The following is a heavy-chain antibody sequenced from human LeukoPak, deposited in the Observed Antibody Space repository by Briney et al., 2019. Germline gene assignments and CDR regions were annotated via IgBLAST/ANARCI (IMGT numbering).Heavy chain of an antibody. CDR1: GGSISSYY. V-gene: IGHV4-59*01. CDR3: ARDSFYCSGGSCYDAFDI. Sequence: SETLSFTCTVSGGSISSYYWSWIRQPPGKGLEWIGYIYYSGSTNYNPSLKSRVTISVDTSKNQFSLKLSSVTAADTAVYYCARDSFYCSGGSCYDAFDIWGQGTMVTVSS. J-gene: IGHJ3*02. CDR2: IYYSGST. D-gene: IGHD2-15*01.